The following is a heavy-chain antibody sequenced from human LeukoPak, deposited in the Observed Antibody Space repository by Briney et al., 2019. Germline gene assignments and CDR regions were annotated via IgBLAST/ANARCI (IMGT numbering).Heavy chain of an antibody. J-gene: IGHJ6*02. CDR3: ARDGVDTAIYYYYYYGMDV. Sequence: GGSLRLSCAASGFTFSSYSMNWVRQAPGKGLEWVPYISSSSSTIYYADSVKGRFTISRDNAKNSLCLQMNSLRAEDTAVYYCARDGVDTAIYYYYYYGMDVWGQGTTVTVSS. CDR2: ISSSSSTI. V-gene: IGHV3-48*04. D-gene: IGHD5-18*01. CDR1: GFTFSSYS.